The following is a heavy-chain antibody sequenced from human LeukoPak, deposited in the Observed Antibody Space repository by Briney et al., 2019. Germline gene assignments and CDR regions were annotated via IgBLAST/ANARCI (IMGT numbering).Heavy chain of an antibody. V-gene: IGHV1-69*06. Sequence: ASVKVSCKASGGTFSSYAISWVRQAPGQGLEWMGGIIPIFGTANYAQKFQGRVTITADKSTSTAYMELSSLRSEDTAVYYCAREGSGSYPFDYWGQGTLVTVSS. CDR3: AREGSGSYPFDY. D-gene: IGHD3-10*01. CDR1: GGTFSSYA. J-gene: IGHJ4*02. CDR2: IIPIFGTA.